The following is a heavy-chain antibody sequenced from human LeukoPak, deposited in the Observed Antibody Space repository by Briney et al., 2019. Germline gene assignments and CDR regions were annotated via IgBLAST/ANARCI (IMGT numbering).Heavy chain of an antibody. V-gene: IGHV4-61*02. D-gene: IGHD1-26*01. Sequence: SETLSLTCTVSGGSIRSGSYYWSWIRQPAGKGLEWIGRMYTSGSTNYNPSLKSRVTISVDTSKNQFSLKLSSVTAADTAVYYCARGVGATTGFDYWGQGTLVTVSS. CDR1: GGSIRSGSYY. J-gene: IGHJ4*02. CDR3: ARGVGATTGFDY. CDR2: MYTSGST.